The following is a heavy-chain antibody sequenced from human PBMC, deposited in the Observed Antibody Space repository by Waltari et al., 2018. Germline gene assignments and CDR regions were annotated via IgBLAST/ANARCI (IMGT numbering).Heavy chain of an antibody. V-gene: IGHV1-46*02. CDR2: INPSGGST. Sequence: QVQLVQSGAEVKKPGASVKVSCKASGYTFNSYYMHWVRQDPGQGLEWMGIINPSGGSTSYAQKFQGRVTMTRDTSTSTVYMELSSLRSEDTAVYYCARDPVRDYYDSSGYYLLDYWGQGTLVTVSS. J-gene: IGHJ4*02. CDR3: ARDPVRDYYDSSGYYLLDY. CDR1: GYTFNSYY. D-gene: IGHD3-22*01.